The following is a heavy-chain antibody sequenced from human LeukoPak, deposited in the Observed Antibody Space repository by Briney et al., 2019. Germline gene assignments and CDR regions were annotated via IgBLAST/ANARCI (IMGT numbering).Heavy chain of an antibody. V-gene: IGHV4-59*01. CDR2: VYYSGST. CDR3: ASNTGTVFDY. J-gene: IGHJ4*02. CDR1: GDFITAYY. D-gene: IGHD7-27*01. Sequence: SETLSLTCTVSGDFITAYYWSWIRQPPGKVLEWIGYVYYSGSTEYNPSLRSRVTISLEMSKHQFSLNLTSVTAADTAVYYCASNTGTVFDYWGQGALVTVSS.